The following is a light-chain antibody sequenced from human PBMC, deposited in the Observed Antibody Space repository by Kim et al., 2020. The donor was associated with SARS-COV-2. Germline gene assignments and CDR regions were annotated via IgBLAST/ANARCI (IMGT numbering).Light chain of an antibody. Sequence: DIQMTQSPSSLSESVGDRVTITCRASQDIRNHLTWFQQKPGEAPKSLIYAASSLQSGVPSKFSGGGSGTDFTLTISSLQPEDFATYYCQQYHNYPLTFGGGTKVDIK. CDR1: QDIRNH. CDR3: QQYHNYPLT. V-gene: IGKV1-16*02. J-gene: IGKJ4*01. CDR2: AAS.